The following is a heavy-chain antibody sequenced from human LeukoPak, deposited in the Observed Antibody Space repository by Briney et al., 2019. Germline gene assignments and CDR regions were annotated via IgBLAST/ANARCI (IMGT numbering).Heavy chain of an antibody. CDR2: ISSSGSDK. Sequence: GGSLRLSCTASIFPFTHHEMNWVRQAPGKGLEWVAYISSSGSDKYYPDSVKGRFTISRDNAKNSLYLQMNSLRAEDTAVYYCTRRGYGASAIWGQGTKVTVSS. J-gene: IGHJ3*02. D-gene: IGHD5-18*01. CDR1: IFPFTHHE. V-gene: IGHV3-48*03. CDR3: TRRGYGASAI.